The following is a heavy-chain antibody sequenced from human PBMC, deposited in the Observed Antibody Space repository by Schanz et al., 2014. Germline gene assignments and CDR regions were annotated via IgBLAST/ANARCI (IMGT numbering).Heavy chain of an antibody. CDR1: GYTFTSYY. Sequence: QVQLVQSGAEVKKPGASVKVSCEASGYTFTSYYIHWFRQAPGQGLEWMGKINPSSGTTRIAQNFQGILTVTRDTSTSTVNMELSSLRSEDTAVYYCARGGFFDSTSFDSWGQGTLVTVSS. CDR3: ARGGFFDSTSFDS. V-gene: IGHV1-46*03. J-gene: IGHJ4*02. D-gene: IGHD2-2*01. CDR2: INPSSGTT.